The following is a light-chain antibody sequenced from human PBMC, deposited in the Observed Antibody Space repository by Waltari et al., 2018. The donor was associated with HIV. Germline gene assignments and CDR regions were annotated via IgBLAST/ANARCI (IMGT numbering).Light chain of an antibody. CDR1: CSDIGRYNL. CDR3: SSYAGARGGV. V-gene: IGLV2-23*02. J-gene: IGLJ2*01. Sequence: QSALTQPASVSESPGRSITLSCSGTCSDIGRYNLVSWYQQHPGQAPKLIIYDVNKPPSGVSNRFSGSKSGNTASLTISGLQAEDEADYYCSSYAGARGGVFGGGTKLTVL. CDR2: DVN.